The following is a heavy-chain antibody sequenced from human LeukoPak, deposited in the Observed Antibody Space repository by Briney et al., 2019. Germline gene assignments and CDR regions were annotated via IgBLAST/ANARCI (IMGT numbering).Heavy chain of an antibody. CDR3: ARDVIPAAWWYFDY. CDR2: INTGNGNT. D-gene: IGHD2-15*01. V-gene: IGHV1-3*04. Sequence: ASVKVSCKACGYTFTSYAIHWVRQAPGQRLEWMGWINTGNGNTRYSQEFQGRVTITRDTSASTAYMELSSLRPEDTAVYYCARDVIPAAWWYFDYWGQGSLVTVSS. CDR1: GYTFTSYA. J-gene: IGHJ4*02.